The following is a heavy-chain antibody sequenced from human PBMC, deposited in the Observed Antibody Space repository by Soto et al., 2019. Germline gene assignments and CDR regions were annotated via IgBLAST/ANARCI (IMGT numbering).Heavy chain of an antibody. CDR1: GYTFTRYY. J-gene: IGHJ4*02. D-gene: IGHD6-13*01. CDR2: INPSGGST. Sequence: ASVKVSFKASGYTFTRYYMPWVLQAPGQGLEWMGIINPSGGSTSYAQKFQGRVTMTRDTSTSTVYMELSSLRSEDTAVYYCARFPGIAAAGNDYWGQGTLVTVSS. CDR3: ARFPGIAAAGNDY. V-gene: IGHV1-46*01.